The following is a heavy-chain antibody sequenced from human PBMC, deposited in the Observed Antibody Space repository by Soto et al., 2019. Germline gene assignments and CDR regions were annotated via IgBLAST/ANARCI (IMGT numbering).Heavy chain of an antibody. CDR2: ITASGGTT. CDR1: GFTFSSHA. D-gene: IGHD3-22*01. CDR3: ATRPPDSTYSAVFDY. J-gene: IGHJ4*02. V-gene: IGHV3-23*01. Sequence: GGSLRLSCEGSGFTFSSHAMSWVRQAPGKGLYWVSGITASGGTTYYADSVKGRFTISRDNSKNTLYLQMNSLTAEDTAVYYCATRPPDSTYSAVFDYWGRGPLVTVSS.